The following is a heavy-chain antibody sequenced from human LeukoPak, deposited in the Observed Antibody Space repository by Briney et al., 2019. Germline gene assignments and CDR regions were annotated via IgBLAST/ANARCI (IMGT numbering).Heavy chain of an antibody. V-gene: IGHV3-53*01. CDR2: IYSGGST. D-gene: IGHD3-22*01. J-gene: IGHJ4*02. CDR1: GFTVSSNY. CDR3: ASFDSSGYMPYPYFDY. Sequence: GGSLRLSCAASGFTVSSNYMSWVRQAPGKGLEWVSVIYSGGSTYYADSVKGRFTISRDNSKNTLYLQMNSLRAEDTAVYYCASFDSSGYMPYPYFDYWGQGTLVTVSS.